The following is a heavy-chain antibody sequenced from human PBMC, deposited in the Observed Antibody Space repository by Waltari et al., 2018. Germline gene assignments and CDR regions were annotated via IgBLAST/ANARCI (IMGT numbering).Heavy chain of an antibody. CDR3: ARFGSRSVLRFLEWTPGGMDV. D-gene: IGHD3-3*01. J-gene: IGHJ6*02. CDR1: GGSFSGYY. V-gene: IGHV4-34*01. Sequence: QVQLQQWGAGLLKPSETLSLTCAVYGGSFSGYYWSWIRPPPGKGREWIGEINHSGSTNYNPSLKSRVTISVDTSKNQFSLKLSSVTAADTAVYYCARFGSRSVLRFLEWTPGGMDVWGQGTTVTVSS. CDR2: INHSGST.